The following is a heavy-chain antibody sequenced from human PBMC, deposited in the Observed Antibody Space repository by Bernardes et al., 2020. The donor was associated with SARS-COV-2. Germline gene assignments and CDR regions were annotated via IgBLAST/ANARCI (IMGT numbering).Heavy chain of an antibody. CDR2: ISDSGST. Sequence: SETLSLTCTVSGGSISSYYWSWIRQPPGKGLEWIGYISDSGSTNYNPYLKSRVTISEDTSKNQFSLKLSSVTAADTAVYYCAREDSSGYFVWFDPWGQGTLVTVSS. J-gene: IGHJ5*02. V-gene: IGHV4-59*01. CDR1: GGSISSYY. CDR3: AREDSSGYFVWFDP. D-gene: IGHD3-22*01.